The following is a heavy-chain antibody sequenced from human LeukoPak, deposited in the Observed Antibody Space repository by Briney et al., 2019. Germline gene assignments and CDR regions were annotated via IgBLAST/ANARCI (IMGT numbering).Heavy chain of an antibody. CDR3: AKTRPLDSSSWSHGDY. V-gene: IGHV3-9*01. D-gene: IGHD6-13*01. Sequence: GGSLRPSCAASGFTFDDYAMHWVRQAPGKGLEWVSGISWDSGSIGYADSVKGRLTISRDNAKNSLYLQMNSLRAEDTAVYYCAKTRPLDSSSWSHGDYWGQGTLVTVSS. J-gene: IGHJ4*02. CDR2: ISWDSGSI. CDR1: GFTFDDYA.